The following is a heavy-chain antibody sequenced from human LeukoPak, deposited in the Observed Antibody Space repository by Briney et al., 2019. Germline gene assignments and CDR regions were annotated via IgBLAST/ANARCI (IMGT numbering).Heavy chain of an antibody. J-gene: IGHJ1*01. CDR1: GFTFSSYW. CDR3: ARAPSEIGGYYPEYFRH. D-gene: IGHD3-22*01. V-gene: IGHV3-74*01. CDR2: IKSDGST. Sequence: GGSLRLSCAASGFTFSSYWMHWVRQAPGKGLVWVSRIKSDGSTNYADSVKGRFTISRDNAKNTVSLQMNSLRAEDTGVYYCARAPSEIGGYYPEYFRHWGQDTLVTVSS.